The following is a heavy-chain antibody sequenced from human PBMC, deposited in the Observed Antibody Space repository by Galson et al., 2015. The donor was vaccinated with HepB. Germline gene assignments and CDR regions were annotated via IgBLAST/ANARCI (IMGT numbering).Heavy chain of an antibody. CDR1: GDSIRSGGYY. D-gene: IGHD5-12*01. CDR2: IYYSGRT. V-gene: IGHV4-31*03. J-gene: IGHJ4*02. Sequence: TLSLTCTVSGDSIRSGGYYWSWIHQHPGKGLEWIGYIYYSGRTYPHPSLESRLTISVDTSKNQFSLKLRSVTAADTAVYYCARASYSGYDYLDYWGQGTLVTVSS. CDR3: ARASYSGYDYLDY.